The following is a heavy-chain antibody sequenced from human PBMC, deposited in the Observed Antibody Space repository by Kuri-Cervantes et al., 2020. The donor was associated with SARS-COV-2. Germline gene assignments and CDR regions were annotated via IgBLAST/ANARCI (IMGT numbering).Heavy chain of an antibody. CDR3: ARSAPGYCTNGVCSKDYYYYGMDV. Sequence: GGSLRLSCAASGFTFSSYSMNWVRQAPGKGLEWVSYISSSSSTIYYADSVKGRFTISRDNAKNSLYLQMNSLKASDTAMYYCARSAPGYCTNGVCSKDYYYYGMDVWGQGTTVTVSS. J-gene: IGHJ6*01. D-gene: IGHD2-8*01. V-gene: IGHV3-48*01. CDR2: ISSSSSTI. CDR1: GFTFSSYS.